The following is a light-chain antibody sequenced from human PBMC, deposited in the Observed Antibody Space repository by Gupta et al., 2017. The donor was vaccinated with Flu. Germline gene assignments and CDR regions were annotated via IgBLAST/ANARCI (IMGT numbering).Light chain of an antibody. V-gene: IGLV1-47*01. CDR1: TSNIGSNY. Sequence: QSVLTQPPSVSGTPGQRVTIPCSGTTSNIGSNYVYWYQQLPGTAPTLLIYRNSQRPSGVPDRFSGSKSGTSASLAISGLRSEDEAAYYCATWDDSLSGYVVFGGGTKLTVL. CDR3: ATWDDSLSGYVV. CDR2: RNS. J-gene: IGLJ2*01.